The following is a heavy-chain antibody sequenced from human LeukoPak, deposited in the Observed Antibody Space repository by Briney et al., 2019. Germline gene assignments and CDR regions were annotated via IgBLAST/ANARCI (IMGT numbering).Heavy chain of an antibody. J-gene: IGHJ6*03. D-gene: IGHD3-16*01. Sequence: PSETLSLTCTVSGYSISSGYYWGWIRQPPGKGLEWIGSIYHSGSTYYNPSLKSRVTISVDTSKNQFSLKLSSVTAADTAVYYCARVTLGNYYYYYYYMDVWGKGTTVTVSS. V-gene: IGHV4-38-2*02. CDR3: ARVTLGNYYYYYYYMDV. CDR2: IYHSGST. CDR1: GYSISSGYY.